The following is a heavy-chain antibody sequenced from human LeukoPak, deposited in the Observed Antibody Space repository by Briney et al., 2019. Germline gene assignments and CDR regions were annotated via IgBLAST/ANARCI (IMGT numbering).Heavy chain of an antibody. D-gene: IGHD5-12*01. CDR3: ARAGYSGYDLEFDY. CDR1: GGSISSYY. CDR2: IYYSGST. V-gene: IGHV4-59*01. Sequence: SETLSLTCTVSGGSISSYYWSWIRQPPGKGLEWIGYIYYSGSTNYNPSLKSRVTISVDTSKNQFSLKLSSVTAADTAVYYCARAGYSGYDLEFDYWGQGTLVTVSS. J-gene: IGHJ4*02.